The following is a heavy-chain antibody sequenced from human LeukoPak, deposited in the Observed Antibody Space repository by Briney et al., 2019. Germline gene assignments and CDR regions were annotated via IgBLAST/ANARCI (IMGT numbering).Heavy chain of an antibody. J-gene: IGHJ4*02. CDR3: ARDMDGYFDY. D-gene: IGHD3-10*01. CDR1: GFTFTSYN. CDR2: ISSSSSYM. Sequence: GGSLRLSCAASGFTFTSYNMNWVRQAPGKGLEWVSCISSSSSYMYSADSVKGRFTISRDNAKNSLYLQMNSLRAEDTAVYHCARDMDGYFDYWGQGTLVTVSS. V-gene: IGHV3-21*01.